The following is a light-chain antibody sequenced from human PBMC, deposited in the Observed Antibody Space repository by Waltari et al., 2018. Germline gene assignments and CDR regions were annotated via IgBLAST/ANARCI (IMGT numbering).Light chain of an antibody. Sequence: DIVLTQSTVTQSLSPGERATLSCRASQSVNSDLAWYQQKPGQAPRLLIYDSTNRATGIPARFSGSGSETDFTLTISSLEPEDFAVYYCQQRSTWLLTFGGGTKVEIK. J-gene: IGKJ4*01. CDR1: QSVNSD. CDR3: QQRSTWLLT. CDR2: DST. V-gene: IGKV3-11*01.